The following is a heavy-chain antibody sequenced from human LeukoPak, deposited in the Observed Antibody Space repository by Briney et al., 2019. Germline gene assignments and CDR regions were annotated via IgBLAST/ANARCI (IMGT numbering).Heavy chain of an antibody. CDR3: ARDQMISAAGLDY. CDR1: GFAFSSFA. CDR2: ISYDGSNK. Sequence: GGSLRLSCTASGFAFSSFAMHWVRQAPGKGLEWVAVISYDGSNKYFADSVKGRFTISRDNSKNTLYLQMNSQRAEDTAVDYCARDQMISAAGLDYWGQGTLVTVSS. D-gene: IGHD6-13*01. V-gene: IGHV3-30-3*01. J-gene: IGHJ4*02.